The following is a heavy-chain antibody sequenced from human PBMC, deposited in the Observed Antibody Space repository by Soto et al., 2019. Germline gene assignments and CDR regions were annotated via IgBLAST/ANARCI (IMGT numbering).Heavy chain of an antibody. D-gene: IGHD1-7*01. V-gene: IGHV2-26*01. CDR3: ARIRLELRGERWFDP. J-gene: IGHJ5*02. CDR2: IFSNDEK. CDR1: GFSLSNARMG. Sequence: QVTLKESGPVLVKPTETLTLICTVSGFSLSNARMGVSWIRQPPGKALEWLAHIFSNDEKSYSTSLKSRLTISKDTSKSQVVLTMTNMDPVDTATYYCARIRLELRGERWFDPWGQGTLVTVSS.